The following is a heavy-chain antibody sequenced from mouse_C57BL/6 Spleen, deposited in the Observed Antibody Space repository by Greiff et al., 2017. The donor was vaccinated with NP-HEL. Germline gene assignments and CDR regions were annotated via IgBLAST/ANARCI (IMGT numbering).Heavy chain of an antibody. CDR3: AREGYDYDRHFDV. Sequence: QVQLQQSVAELVKPGASVKISCKASGYAFSSYWMNWVKPRPGKGLEWIGPLYPGDGDTNYTGKFKGKATLTADKSSSTAYMQLSSLTSEDSAVYFCAREGYDYDRHFDVWGTGTTVTVSS. J-gene: IGHJ1*03. CDR2: LYPGDGDT. D-gene: IGHD2-4*01. V-gene: IGHV1-80*01. CDR1: GYAFSSYW.